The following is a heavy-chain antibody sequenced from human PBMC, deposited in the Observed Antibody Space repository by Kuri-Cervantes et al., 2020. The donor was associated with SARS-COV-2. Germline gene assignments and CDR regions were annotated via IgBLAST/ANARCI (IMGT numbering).Heavy chain of an antibody. Sequence: ASVKVSCKASGYTFTSYYMHWVRQAPGQGLEWMGIINPSGGSTSYAQKFQGRVTMTRDTSTSTVYMELSSLRSEDTAVYYCASAVRFLEWLLLPVVAFDIWGQGTMVTVSS. D-gene: IGHD3-3*01. J-gene: IGHJ3*02. CDR2: INPSGGST. CDR1: GYTFTSYY. V-gene: IGHV1-46*01. CDR3: ASAVRFLEWLLLPVVAFDI.